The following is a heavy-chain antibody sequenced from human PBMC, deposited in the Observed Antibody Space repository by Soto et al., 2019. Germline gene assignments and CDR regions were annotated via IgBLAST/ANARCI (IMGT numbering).Heavy chain of an antibody. CDR1: VFTFISSW. CDR2: INQDGNED. Sequence: GWSLRLSCAPSVFTFISSWMNWVRQAPGKGLEWVANINQDGNEDNLLDSVKGRFTISRDNAKNSLFLQMNSLRVDDTAVYYCARTGDGHHDFLDYWGQGALVTVSS. D-gene: IGHD1-1*01. V-gene: IGHV3-7*01. CDR3: ARTGDGHHDFLDY. J-gene: IGHJ4*02.